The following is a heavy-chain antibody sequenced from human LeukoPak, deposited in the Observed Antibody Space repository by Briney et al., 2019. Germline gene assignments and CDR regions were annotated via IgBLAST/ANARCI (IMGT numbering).Heavy chain of an antibody. CDR1: GHTFTGYY. CDR2: INPNINGT. J-gene: IGHJ4*02. Sequence: GASVKVSCKASGHTFTGYYIHWVRQAPGQGLEWMGWINPNINGTNYAQKFQGRVTMTGDRSISTAYMELSRLRSDDTAVYYCARERTPGSGYGVDYWGQGTVVTVSS. D-gene: IGHD6-25*01. V-gene: IGHV1-2*02. CDR3: ARERTPGSGYGVDY.